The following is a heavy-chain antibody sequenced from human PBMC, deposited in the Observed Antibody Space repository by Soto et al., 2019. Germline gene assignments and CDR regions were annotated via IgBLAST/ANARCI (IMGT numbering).Heavy chain of an antibody. D-gene: IGHD3-16*01. CDR3: AREWGRSRSDY. CDR2: IIPILGIA. J-gene: IGHJ4*02. Sequence: QVQLVQSGAEVKKPGSSVKVSCKASGGTFSSYTISWVRQAPGQGLEWMGRIIPILGIANYAQKFQGRGTITADKSTSTAYMELSSLRSEDTAVYYCAREWGRSRSDYWGQGTLVTVSS. CDR1: GGTFSSYT. V-gene: IGHV1-69*08.